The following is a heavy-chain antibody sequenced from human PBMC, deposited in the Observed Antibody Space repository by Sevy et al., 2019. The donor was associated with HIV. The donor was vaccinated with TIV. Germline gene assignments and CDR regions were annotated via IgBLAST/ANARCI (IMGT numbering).Heavy chain of an antibody. Sequence: SETLSLTCTVSGGSISSYYWSWIRQPPGKGLEWIGYICYSGSTNYNPSLKSRVTISVDTSKNQFSLKLSSVTAADTAVYYCARDFLDDFWSGYQYGMDVWGQGTTVTVSS. D-gene: IGHD3-3*01. V-gene: IGHV4-59*01. CDR2: ICYSGST. J-gene: IGHJ6*02. CDR1: GGSISSYY. CDR3: ARDFLDDFWSGYQYGMDV.